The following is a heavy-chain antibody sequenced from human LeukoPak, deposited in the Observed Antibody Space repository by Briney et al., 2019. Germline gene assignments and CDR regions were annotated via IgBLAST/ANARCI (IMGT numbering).Heavy chain of an antibody. CDR2: ISPDGNRE. CDR3: AKINNVDDF. Sequence: GGSLRLYCAASGFTFSIFGIHWGRQAPGKGLEWVAAISPDGNREYYTESVKGRFTVSRDNSNNMIYLQINSLRGEDSAVYYCAKINNVDDFWGQGTLVTVSS. CDR1: GFTFSIFG. D-gene: IGHD1/OR15-1a*01. J-gene: IGHJ4*02. V-gene: IGHV3-30*18.